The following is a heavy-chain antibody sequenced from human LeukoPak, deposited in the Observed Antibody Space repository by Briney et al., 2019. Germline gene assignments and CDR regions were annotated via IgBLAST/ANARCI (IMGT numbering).Heavy chain of an antibody. Sequence: GRSLRLSCAASGFTFSSYAMHWVRQAPGKGLEWVAVISYDGSNKYYADSVKGRFTISRDNSKNTLYLQMNSLRAEDTAVYYCARDTKGIIRYYFDYWGQGTLVTVSS. D-gene: IGHD3-10*01. CDR1: GFTFSSYA. V-gene: IGHV3-30-3*01. CDR3: ARDTKGIIRYYFDY. J-gene: IGHJ4*02. CDR2: ISYDGSNK.